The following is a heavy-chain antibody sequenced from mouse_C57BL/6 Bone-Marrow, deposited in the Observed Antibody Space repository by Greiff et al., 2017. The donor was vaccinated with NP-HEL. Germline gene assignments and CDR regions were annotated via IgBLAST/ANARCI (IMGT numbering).Heavy chain of an antibody. CDR2: IRSKSSNYAT. CDR1: GFTFNTYA. V-gene: IGHV10-3*01. J-gene: IGHJ4*01. CDR3: VRDPLYYGSSYYAMDY. Sequence: EVHLVESGGGLVQPKGSLKLSCAASGFTFNTYAMHWVRQAPGKGLEWVARIRSKSSNYATYYADSVKDRFTISRDDSQSMLYLQMNNLKTEDTAMYYCVRDPLYYGSSYYAMDYWGQGTSVTVSS. D-gene: IGHD1-1*01.